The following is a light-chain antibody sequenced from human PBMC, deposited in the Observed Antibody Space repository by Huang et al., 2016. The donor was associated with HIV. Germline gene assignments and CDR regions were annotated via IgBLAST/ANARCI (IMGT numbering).Light chain of an antibody. CDR1: QSINNN. V-gene: IGKV3-15*01. Sequence: EIVLMQSPATLSLSPGERAALSCRATQSINNNLAGYQQKPGQSPRLLLYGASTRATGIPARFRGSGSGTAFTLTISSLQSEDFAVYYCQQYNNWPPLLTFGGGTKVEIK. J-gene: IGKJ4*01. CDR3: QQYNNWPPLLT. CDR2: GAS.